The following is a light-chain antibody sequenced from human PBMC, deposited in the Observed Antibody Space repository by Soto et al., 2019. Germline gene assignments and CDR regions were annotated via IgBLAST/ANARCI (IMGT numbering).Light chain of an antibody. CDR2: QVS. V-gene: IGKV1-5*03. CDR1: LKTSGW. Sequence: DIQMTQSPSTLSASVGDRVTITCRASLKTSGWVAWYQQKPGKAPKLLIYQVSTLQSGVPSRFSGSGSGSEYTLTISGLQPDDSATYYCQQYNNMYTHGQGTRLEIK. CDR3: QQYNNMYT. J-gene: IGKJ2*01.